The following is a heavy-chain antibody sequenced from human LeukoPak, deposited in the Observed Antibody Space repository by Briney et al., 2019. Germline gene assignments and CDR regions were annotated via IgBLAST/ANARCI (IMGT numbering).Heavy chain of an antibody. CDR3: ARDQRTVYSSLGY. J-gene: IGHJ4*02. CDR2: ISSSSSYI. V-gene: IGHV3-21*01. D-gene: IGHD2-21*01. Sequence: GGPLRLSCAASGFTFSSYSMNWVRQAPGKGLEWVSSISSSSSYIYYADSVKGRFTISRDNAKNSLYLQMNSLRAEDTAVYYCARDQRTVYSSLGYWGQGTLVTVSS. CDR1: GFTFSSYS.